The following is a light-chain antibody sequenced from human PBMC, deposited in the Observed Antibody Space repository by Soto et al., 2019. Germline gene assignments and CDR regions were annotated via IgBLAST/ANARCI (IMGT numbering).Light chain of an antibody. V-gene: IGKV3-15*01. CDR1: QSVSSN. Sequence: EIVMTQSPATLSVSPGETATLSCRASQSVSSNLPWYQQKPGQGPRLLIYGAFTRATGIPARFSGSGSGTDFTLTSSSLQSEDVAVYYCQQYKNWPPLTFGGRTKVEIK. CDR2: GAF. CDR3: QQYKNWPPLT. J-gene: IGKJ4*01.